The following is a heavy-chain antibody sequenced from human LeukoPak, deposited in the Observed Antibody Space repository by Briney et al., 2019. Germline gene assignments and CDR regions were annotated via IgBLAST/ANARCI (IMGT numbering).Heavy chain of an antibody. CDR1: VYTFSGSA. Sequence: GGSLRLSCAASVYTFSGSAMPWVRQAAGKVLEWVGRIRSKANSYATAYAAAVRDMLTISRDDSKNSAYLQINRLKREDTAVYYCTRHAVGASGYWGQGTLVTVSS. V-gene: IGHV3-73*01. J-gene: IGHJ4*02. CDR2: IRSKANSYAT. CDR3: TRHAVGASGY. D-gene: IGHD1-26*01.